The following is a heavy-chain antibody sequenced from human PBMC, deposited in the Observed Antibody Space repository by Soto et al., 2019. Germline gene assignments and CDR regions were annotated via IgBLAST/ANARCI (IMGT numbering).Heavy chain of an antibody. D-gene: IGHD3-22*01. CDR3: ARDAPYYYDRSGYYYSYYYYFGIDV. V-gene: IGHV4-59*01. Sequence: SETLSLTCTVSGGSISSYYWSWIRQPPGKGLEWIGYICYSGSTNYNPSLKSRFTILVDTSKNQFSLKLSNVTAADPAVYYCARDAPYYYDRSGYYYSYYYYFGIDVWGQGTTVTVSS. CDR2: ICYSGST. J-gene: IGHJ6*02. CDR1: GGSISSYY.